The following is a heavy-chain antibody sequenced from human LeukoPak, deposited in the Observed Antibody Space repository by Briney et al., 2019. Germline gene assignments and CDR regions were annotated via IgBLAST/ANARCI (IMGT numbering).Heavy chain of an antibody. J-gene: IGHJ5*01. CDR1: GFTFSSHN. Sequence: GGSLRLSCAASGFTFSSHNMNWVRQAPGKGLEWVSSISGSSRYIYYADSLKGRVTISRDNAKNSLYLQMNSLRAEDTAVYYCARDPIKPGYCSITSCSNWFDSWGQGTLVTVSS. CDR3: ARDPIKPGYCSITSCSNWFDS. D-gene: IGHD2-2*01. V-gene: IGHV3-21*01. CDR2: ISGSSRYI.